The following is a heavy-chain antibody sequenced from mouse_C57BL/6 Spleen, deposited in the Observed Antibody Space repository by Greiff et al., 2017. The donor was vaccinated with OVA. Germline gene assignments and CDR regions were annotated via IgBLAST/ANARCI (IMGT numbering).Heavy chain of an antibody. CDR2: IHPSDSDT. J-gene: IGHJ1*03. V-gene: IGHV1-74*01. CDR3: ARRYYGSSYWYFDV. CDR1: GYTFTSYW. Sequence: QVQLQQSGAELVKPGASVKVSCKASGYTFTSYWMHWVKQRPGQGLEWIGRIHPSDSDTNYNQKFKGKATLTVDKSSSTAYMQLSSLTSEDSAVYYCARRYYGSSYWYFDVWGTGTTVTVSS. D-gene: IGHD1-1*01.